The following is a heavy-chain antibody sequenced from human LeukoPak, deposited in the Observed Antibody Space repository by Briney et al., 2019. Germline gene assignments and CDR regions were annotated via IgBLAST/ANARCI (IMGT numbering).Heavy chain of an antibody. CDR2: ISTGSSTI. CDR1: GFTFSSYR. D-gene: IGHD3-10*01. V-gene: IGHV3-48*02. J-gene: IGHJ4*02. CDR3: ARDVERTGGTYYYGSGSPRG. Sequence: GGSLRLSCAASGFTFSSYRMIWVRQAPGKGLEWVSYISTGSSTIYYADSVKGRFTISRDNAKNSLYLQMNSLRDEDTAVYYCARDVERTGGTYYYGSGSPRGWGQGTLVTVSS.